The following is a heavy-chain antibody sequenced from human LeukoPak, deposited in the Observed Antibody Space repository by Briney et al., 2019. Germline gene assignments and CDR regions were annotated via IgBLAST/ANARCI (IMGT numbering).Heavy chain of an antibody. CDR2: IYHSGST. D-gene: IGHD3-16*01. V-gene: IGHV4-38-2*01. J-gene: IGHJ6*03. CDR1: GYSISSGDY. Sequence: PSETLSLTCAVSGYSISSGDYCCCIRPPPGKGLEWFGSIYHSGSTYYNPSLKSRLTISVDTSKNQFSLQLSSVTAADTAVYFCARGGYYYYYMDVWGKGTTV. CDR3: ARGGYYYYYMDV.